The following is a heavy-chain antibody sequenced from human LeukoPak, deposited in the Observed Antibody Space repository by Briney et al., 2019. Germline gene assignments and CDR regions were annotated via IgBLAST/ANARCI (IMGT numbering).Heavy chain of an antibody. CDR3: ARHGTIAVAGTKFPPLDY. CDR1: GYSISSGYY. Sequence: KPSETLSLTCTVSGYSISSGYYWGWIRQPPGKGLEWIGEINHSGSTNYNPSLKSRVTISVDTSKNQFSLKLSSVTAADTAVYYCARHGTIAVAGTKFPPLDYWGQGTLVTVSS. J-gene: IGHJ4*02. D-gene: IGHD6-19*01. CDR2: INHSGST. V-gene: IGHV4-38-2*02.